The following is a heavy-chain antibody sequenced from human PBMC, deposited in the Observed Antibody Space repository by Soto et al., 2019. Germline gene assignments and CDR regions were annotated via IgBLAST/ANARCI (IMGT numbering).Heavy chain of an antibody. Sequence: SETLSLTCAVYGGSFSGYYWSWIRQPPGKGLEWIGEINHSGSTNYNPTLKSRVTISVDTSKNLFSLKLSSVTAADTAVYYCARGWGFYGSGSYYYWFDPWGQGTLVTVSS. J-gene: IGHJ5*02. D-gene: IGHD3-10*01. CDR3: ARGWGFYGSGSYYYWFDP. CDR2: INHSGST. V-gene: IGHV4-34*01. CDR1: GGSFSGYY.